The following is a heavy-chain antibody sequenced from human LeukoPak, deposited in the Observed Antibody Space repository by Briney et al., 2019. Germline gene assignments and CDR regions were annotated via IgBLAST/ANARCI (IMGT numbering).Heavy chain of an antibody. CDR1: GGTFSSYA. D-gene: IGHD3-3*01. Sequence: SVKVSCKASGGTFSSYAISWVRQAPGQGLEGMGGIIPIFGAANYAQKFQGRVTITTDESTSTAYMEPSSLRSEDTAVYYCARAYFWSGYYNWFDPWGQGTLVTVSS. CDR2: IIPIFGAA. J-gene: IGHJ5*02. CDR3: ARAYFWSGYYNWFDP. V-gene: IGHV1-69*05.